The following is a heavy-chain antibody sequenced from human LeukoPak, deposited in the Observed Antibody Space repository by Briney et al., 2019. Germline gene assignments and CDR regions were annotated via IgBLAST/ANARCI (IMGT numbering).Heavy chain of an antibody. V-gene: IGHV4-39*01. D-gene: IGHD6-19*01. J-gene: IGHJ3*02. CDR3: ERHLIAVAGTGSVFDI. CDR2: IYYSGST. CDR1: GGSISSSYYY. Sequence: SETLSLTCTVSGGSISSSYYYWGWIRQPPGKGLEWIGSIYYSGSTYYNPSLRSRVTISVDTSKNQFSLKLSSVTAADTAVYYCERHLIAVAGTGSVFDIWGQGTTVTVSS.